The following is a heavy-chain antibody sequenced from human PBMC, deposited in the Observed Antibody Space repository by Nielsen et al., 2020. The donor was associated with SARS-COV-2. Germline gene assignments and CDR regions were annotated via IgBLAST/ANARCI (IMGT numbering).Heavy chain of an antibody. Sequence: ASVKVSCKASGYTFTSYDINWVRQATGQGLEWMGWINAGSGNTRYSQKFQGRVTMTEDTSTDTAYMELSSLRSEDTAVYYCATSTPLVRSAWFDPWGQGTLVTVSS. CDR2: INAGSGNT. D-gene: IGHD3-3*01. CDR3: ATSTPLVRSAWFDP. V-gene: IGHV1-8*01. CDR1: GYTFTSYD. J-gene: IGHJ5*02.